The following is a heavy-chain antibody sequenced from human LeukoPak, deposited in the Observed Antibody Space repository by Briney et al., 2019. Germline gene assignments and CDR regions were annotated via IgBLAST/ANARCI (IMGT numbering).Heavy chain of an antibody. V-gene: IGHV4-39*01. Sequence: SETLSLTCTVSGGSISSSSYSWGWIRQPPGKGLEWIGSIYYSGSTYYNPSLKSRVTISVDTSKNQFSLKLSSVTAADTAVYYCARMRGIAAPFDYWGQGTLVTVSS. CDR3: ARMRGIAAPFDY. CDR1: GGSISSSSYS. CDR2: IYYSGST. J-gene: IGHJ4*02. D-gene: IGHD6-13*01.